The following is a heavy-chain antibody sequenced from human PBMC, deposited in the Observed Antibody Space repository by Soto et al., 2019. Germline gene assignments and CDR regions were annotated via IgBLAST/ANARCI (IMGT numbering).Heavy chain of an antibody. Sequence: ASVKVSCKASGYTFTSYAMHWVRQAPGQRLEWMRWINAGNGNTKYSQKFQGRVTITRDTSASTAYMELSSLRSEDTAVYYCARDVPYCSGGSCYSHLAYWGQGTLVTVSS. CDR1: GYTFTSYA. D-gene: IGHD2-15*01. CDR2: INAGNGNT. V-gene: IGHV1-3*01. CDR3: ARDVPYCSGGSCYSHLAY. J-gene: IGHJ4*02.